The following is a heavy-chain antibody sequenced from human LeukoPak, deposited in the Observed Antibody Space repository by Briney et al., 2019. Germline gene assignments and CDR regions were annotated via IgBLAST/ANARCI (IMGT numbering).Heavy chain of an antibody. CDR2: IKQDGSEK. D-gene: IGHD6-13*01. CDR3: ARGPYSSSWYEGYYFDY. Sequence: GGSLRLSCAASGFTFSSYWMSWVRQAPGKGLEWVANIKQDGSEKYYVDSVKGRFTISRDNAKNSLYLQMNSLRAGDTAVYYCARGPYSSSWYEGYYFDYWGQGTLVTVSS. CDR1: GFTFSSYW. V-gene: IGHV3-7*03. J-gene: IGHJ4*02.